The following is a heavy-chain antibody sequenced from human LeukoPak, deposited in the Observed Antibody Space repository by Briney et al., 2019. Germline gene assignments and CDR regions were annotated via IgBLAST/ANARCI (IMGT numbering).Heavy chain of an antibody. V-gene: IGHV1-18*01. CDR2: ISAYNGNT. Sequence: ASVKVSCKASGYTFTSYGISWVRQAPGQGLEWMGWISAYNGNTNYAQKLQGRVTMTTDTSTSTAYMELRSLRSDDTAVYYCARDLAYYYDSSGCPAIDYWGQGTLVTVSS. CDR1: GYTFTSYG. J-gene: IGHJ4*02. CDR3: ARDLAYYYDSSGCPAIDY. D-gene: IGHD3-22*01.